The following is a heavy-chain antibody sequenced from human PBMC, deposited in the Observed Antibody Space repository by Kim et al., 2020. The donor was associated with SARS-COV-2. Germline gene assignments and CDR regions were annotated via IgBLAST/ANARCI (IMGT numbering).Heavy chain of an antibody. V-gene: IGHV1-2*02. CDR2: INPNSGGT. J-gene: IGHJ5*02. CDR3: ARVGGYDSASTVDP. D-gene: IGHD5-12*01. CDR1: GYTFTGYY. Sequence: ASVKVSCKASGYTFTGYYMHWVRQAPGQGLEWMGWINPNSGGTNYAQKFQGRVTMTRDTSISTAYMELSRLRSDDTAVYYCARVGGYDSASTVDPWGQGTLVTVSS.